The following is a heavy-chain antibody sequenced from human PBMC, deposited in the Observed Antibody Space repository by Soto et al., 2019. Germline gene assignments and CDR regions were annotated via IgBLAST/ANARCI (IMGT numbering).Heavy chain of an antibody. CDR2: IYWNSNRI. Sequence: EVQLVESGGGLVQPGTSLRLSCAASGFTLDDYAMHWVRQAPGKGLEWVSGIYWNSNRIDYSDSVKGRFTITRDNAKKSLYLQRNGLRAEDKDLYCCTKDITPGGLDYRGQGTLVIVSS. CDR1: GFTLDDYA. CDR3: TKDITPGGLDY. V-gene: IGHV3-9*01. J-gene: IGHJ4*02. D-gene: IGHD3-10*01.